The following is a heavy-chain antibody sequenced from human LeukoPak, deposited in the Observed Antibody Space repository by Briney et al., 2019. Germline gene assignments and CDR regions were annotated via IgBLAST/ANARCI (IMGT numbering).Heavy chain of an antibody. CDR1: GFIFNNYA. D-gene: IGHD5-18*01. CDR2: ISWNSGSI. J-gene: IGHJ4*02. Sequence: GRSLRLSCAGSGFIFNNYAMHWVRQPPGEGLEWVSGISWNSGSIDYADSVKGRFTISRDNAKNSLYLQMNSLRAEDTAVYYCAKVSGGYSFFDYWGQGTLVTVSS. V-gene: IGHV3-9*01. CDR3: AKVSGGYSFFDY.